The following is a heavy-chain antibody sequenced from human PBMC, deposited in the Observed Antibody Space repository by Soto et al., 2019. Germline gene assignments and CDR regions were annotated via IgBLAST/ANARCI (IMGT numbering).Heavy chain of an antibody. J-gene: IGHJ6*02. D-gene: IGHD1-1*01. Sequence: QVQLVQSGAEVKKPGASVKVSCKASGYTFTSYDINWVRQATGQGLEWMGWMNPNSGNTGYAQKFPGRVTMTRNNSISTAYMELSSLRSEDTAVYYCARERTGTTSMDVWGQGTTVTVSS. CDR2: MNPNSGNT. CDR1: GYTFTSYD. CDR3: ARERTGTTSMDV. V-gene: IGHV1-8*01.